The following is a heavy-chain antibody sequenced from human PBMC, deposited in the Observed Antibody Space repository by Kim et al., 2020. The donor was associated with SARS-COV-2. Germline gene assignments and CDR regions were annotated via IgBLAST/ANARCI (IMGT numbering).Heavy chain of an antibody. Sequence: SETLSLTCTVSGGSISSSSYYWGWIRQPPGKGLEWIGSIYYSGSTYYNPSLKSRVTISVDTSKNQFSLKLSSVTAADTAVYYCARWRGYSGSYYAYFDYWGQGTLVTVSS. CDR2: IYYSGST. CDR1: GGSISSSSYY. CDR3: ARWRGYSGSYYAYFDY. V-gene: IGHV4-39*01. J-gene: IGHJ4*02. D-gene: IGHD1-26*01.